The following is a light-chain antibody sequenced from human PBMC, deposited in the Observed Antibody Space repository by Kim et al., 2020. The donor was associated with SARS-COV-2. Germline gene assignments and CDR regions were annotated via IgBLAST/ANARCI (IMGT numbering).Light chain of an antibody. Sequence: VAPGPTANLSGSGERLGIRYTAGYQQKPGQSLLLVIYQDTKRPSGIPERFSGSTSGNTATLTSTGAQAMDEADYYCQAWDSSTLYVFGAGTKVTVL. V-gene: IGLV3-1*01. CDR2: QDT. CDR3: QAWDSSTLYV. J-gene: IGLJ1*01. CDR1: RLGIRY.